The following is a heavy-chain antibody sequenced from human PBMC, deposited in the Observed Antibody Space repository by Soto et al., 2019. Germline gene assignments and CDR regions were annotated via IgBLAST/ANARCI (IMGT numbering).Heavy chain of an antibody. CDR2: IYPGDSDT. J-gene: IGHJ4*02. Sequence: LKISCKDSGFSFASSWIGWVRQMPGKGLEWMGVIYPGDSDTRYSPSFQGQVTISADKSISTAYLQWSSLKASDTAMYYCARGDYRVLEFWGQGTLVTVSS. D-gene: IGHD4-4*01. CDR1: GFSFASSW. CDR3: ARGDYRVLEF. V-gene: IGHV5-51*01.